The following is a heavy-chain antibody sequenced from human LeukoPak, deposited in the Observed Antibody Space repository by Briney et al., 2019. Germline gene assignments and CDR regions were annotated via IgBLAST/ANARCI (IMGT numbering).Heavy chain of an antibody. CDR3: ARGRAMRY. J-gene: IGHJ4*02. D-gene: IGHD2-2*01. CDR1: GASFSGYY. CDR2: INHSGST. Sequence: PSETLSLTCAVYGASFSGYYWSWIRQPPGKGLEWIGEINHSGSTNYNPSLKSRVTISVDTSKNQFSLKLSSVTAADTAVYYCARGRAMRYWGQGTLVTVSS. V-gene: IGHV4-34*01.